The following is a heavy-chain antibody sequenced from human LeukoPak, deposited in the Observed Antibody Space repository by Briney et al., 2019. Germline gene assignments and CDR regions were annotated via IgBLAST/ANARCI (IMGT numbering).Heavy chain of an antibody. J-gene: IGHJ4*02. CDR1: GDIFSGNSAA. V-gene: IGHV6-1*01. Sequence: SQTLSLTCAISGDIFSGNSAAWNWIRQSPSRGLEWLVRAYYRSKWSNNYAVSVKSRITINSDTSKNQFSLQLNSVTPEDTAMYYCARDATGDLEFDYWGQGTLVTVSS. CDR2: AYYRSKWSN. CDR3: ARDATGDLEFDY. D-gene: IGHD7-27*01.